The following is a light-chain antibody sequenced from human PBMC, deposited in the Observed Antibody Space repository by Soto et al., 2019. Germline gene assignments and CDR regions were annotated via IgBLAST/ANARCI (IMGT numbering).Light chain of an antibody. V-gene: IGKV3-20*01. J-gene: IGKJ5*01. CDR1: QSVSSSY. CDR2: GAS. CDR3: QQYGISPPVT. Sequence: ESVLTQSPGTLSLSPGERATLSCRASQSVSSSYLAWYQQKPGQAPRLLIYGASGRATSIPDRVSGSGSGTDFTLTISRLEPEDFAVYYCQQYGISPPVTFGQGTRLEIK.